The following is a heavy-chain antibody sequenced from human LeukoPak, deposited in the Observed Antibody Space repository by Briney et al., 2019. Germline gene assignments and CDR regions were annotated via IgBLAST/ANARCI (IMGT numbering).Heavy chain of an antibody. V-gene: IGHV4-34*01. CDR3: ARGQSSGYLFDY. J-gene: IGHJ4*02. Sequence: SETLSLTCAVYGGSFSGYYWSWIRQPPGKGLEWIGEINHSGSTNYNPSLKSRVTISVDTSKNQFSLKLSSVTAADTAVYYCARGQSSGYLFDYWSQGTLVTVSS. CDR2: INHSGST. CDR1: GGSFSGYY. D-gene: IGHD3-3*01.